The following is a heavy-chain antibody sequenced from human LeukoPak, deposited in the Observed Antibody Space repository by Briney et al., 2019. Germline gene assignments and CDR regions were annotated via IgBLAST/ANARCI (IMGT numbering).Heavy chain of an antibody. CDR3: ARFGTSSSRFFDQ. J-gene: IGHJ4*02. CDR1: GGSISSYY. Sequence: SETLSLTCSVSGGSISSYYWSWIRQPPGKGLEWIGYIYYSGSPNYNPSLKSRVTISVDTSKNQFSLKVSSVTAADTAVYYCARFGTSSSRFFDQWGQGTLVTVSS. V-gene: IGHV4-59*08. D-gene: IGHD6-6*01. CDR2: IYYSGSP.